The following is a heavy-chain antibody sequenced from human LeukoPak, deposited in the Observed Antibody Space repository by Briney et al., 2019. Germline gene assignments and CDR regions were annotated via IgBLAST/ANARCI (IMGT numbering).Heavy chain of an antibody. V-gene: IGHV3-30*02. CDR3: AKDTVKVTTIRRVPHYMDV. J-gene: IGHJ6*03. D-gene: IGHD5-12*01. CDR1: GFTFSSYG. CDR2: IRYDGSNK. Sequence: GGSLRLSCAASGFTFSSYGMNWVRQAPGKGLEWVAFIRYDGSNKYYADSVKGRFTLSRDSSKNTLYLQMNSLRAEDTAVYYCAKDTVKVTTIRRVPHYMDVWGKGTTVTISS.